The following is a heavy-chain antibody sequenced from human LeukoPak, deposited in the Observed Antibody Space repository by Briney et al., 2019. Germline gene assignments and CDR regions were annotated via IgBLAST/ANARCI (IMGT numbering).Heavy chain of an antibody. V-gene: IGHV4-59*02. Sequence: SETLSLTCTVSGGSVSSYYWSWIRQSPGRGLEWIGYIYHSGSTNYNPSLKSRITMSVDTSKNQFSLKLTSLTAADSALYYCAREVVLHGYMVRGVKSGLDVWGQGTTVTVSS. CDR2: IYHSGST. CDR3: AREVVLHGYMVRGVKSGLDV. CDR1: GGSVSSYY. J-gene: IGHJ6*02. D-gene: IGHD3-10*01.